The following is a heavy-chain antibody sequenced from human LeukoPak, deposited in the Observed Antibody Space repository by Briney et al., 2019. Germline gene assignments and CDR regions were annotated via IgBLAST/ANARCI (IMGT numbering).Heavy chain of an antibody. CDR2: INHSGST. CDR1: GGSFSGYY. Sequence: PSETLSLTCAVYGGSFSGYYWSWIRQPPGKGLEWIGEINHSGSTNYNPSLKSRVTISVDTSKNQFSLKLSSVTAADTAVYYCASRGLVAAVIRKRKPFFDYGGQETRV. D-gene: IGHD2-21*01. J-gene: IGHJ4*02. CDR3: ASRGLVAAVIRKRKPFFDY. V-gene: IGHV4-34*01.